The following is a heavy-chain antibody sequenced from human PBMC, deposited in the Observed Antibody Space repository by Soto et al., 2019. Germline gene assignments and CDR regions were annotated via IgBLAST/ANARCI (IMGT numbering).Heavy chain of an antibody. Sequence: QVQLVQSGAEVKKPGSSVKVSCKGSGGNRYTITWVRQAPGQGLEWMGRIIPMFGIATYAQNFQGRVTISADKSTSTAYRELSSLRSEDTAVYYCARDSGRSDVVPAAISAMDVWGQGTTVTVSS. CDR2: IIPMFGIA. CDR3: ARDSGRSDVVPAAISAMDV. D-gene: IGHD2-2*01. J-gene: IGHJ6*02. V-gene: IGHV1-69*08. CDR1: GGNRYT.